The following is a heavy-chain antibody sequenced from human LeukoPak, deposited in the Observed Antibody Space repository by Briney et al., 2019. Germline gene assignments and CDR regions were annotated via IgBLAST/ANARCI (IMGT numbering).Heavy chain of an antibody. D-gene: IGHD6-13*01. CDR1: GASFSSSTYY. Sequence: PSETLSLTCTVSGASFSSSTYYWGWIRQPPGKGLEWIGSIYYSGSTYYNPSLKSRVTMSVDTSKNQFSPKLSSVTAADTAAYYCARHAGGISATGTRPFDYWGQGTLVTVSS. CDR2: IYYSGST. J-gene: IGHJ4*02. V-gene: IGHV4-39*01. CDR3: ARHAGGISATGTRPFDY.